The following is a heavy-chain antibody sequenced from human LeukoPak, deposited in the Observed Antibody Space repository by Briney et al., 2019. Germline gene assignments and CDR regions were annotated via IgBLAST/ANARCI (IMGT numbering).Heavy chain of an antibody. V-gene: IGHV4-59*01. CDR1: GGSMSSYY. J-gene: IGHJ4*02. CDR3: ARGQVYFDY. CDR2: IYYSGT. Sequence: PSETLSLTCTVSGGSMSSYYWSWILQSPGKGLECIGYIYYSGTNYNPSLKSRVTISLDTSKNQFSLKLNSVTAADTAVYYCARGQVYFDYWGQGTQVTVSS.